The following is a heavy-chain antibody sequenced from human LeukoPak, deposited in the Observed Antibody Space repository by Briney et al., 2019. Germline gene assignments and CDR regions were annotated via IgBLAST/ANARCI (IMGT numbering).Heavy chain of an antibody. CDR2: INPSGGST. Sequence: ASVKVSCKASGYTFTSYYMHWVRQSPGQGLEWMGIINPSGGSTSYALKFQGRVTMTRDTSTSTVYMELSSLRSEDTAVYYCARSAQWLAYFDYWGQGTLVTVSS. J-gene: IGHJ4*02. D-gene: IGHD6-19*01. CDR3: ARSAQWLAYFDY. V-gene: IGHV1-46*01. CDR1: GYTFTSYY.